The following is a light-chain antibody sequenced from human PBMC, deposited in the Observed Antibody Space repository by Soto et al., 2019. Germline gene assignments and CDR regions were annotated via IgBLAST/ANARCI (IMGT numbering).Light chain of an antibody. V-gene: IGKV3-11*01. CDR2: DAS. CDR3: QQRSNWPPWT. J-gene: IGKJ1*01. CDR1: KSVSSY. Sequence: EIVLTQSPATLSLSPWERATLSCRASKSVSSYLAWYQQKPGQAPRLLIYDASNRATGIPARFSGSGSGTDFTLTISSLEPEDFAVYYCQQRSNWPPWTFGQGTKVDIK.